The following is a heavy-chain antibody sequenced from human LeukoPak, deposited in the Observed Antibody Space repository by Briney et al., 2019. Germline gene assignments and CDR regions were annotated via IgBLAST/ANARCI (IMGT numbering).Heavy chain of an antibody. CDR2: ISYDGSNK. V-gene: IGHV3-30-3*01. CDR3: ARGAGIAAASTAVHTFDY. Sequence: GGSLRLSCAASGFTFSSYAMHWVRQAPGKGLEWVAVISYDGSNKYYADSVKGRFTISRDNSKNTLYLQMNSLRAEDTAVYYCARGAGIAAASTAVHTFDYWGQGTLVTVSS. J-gene: IGHJ4*02. CDR1: GFTFSSYA. D-gene: IGHD6-13*01.